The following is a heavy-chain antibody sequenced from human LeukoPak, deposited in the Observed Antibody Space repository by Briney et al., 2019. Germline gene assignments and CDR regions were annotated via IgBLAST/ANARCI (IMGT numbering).Heavy chain of an antibody. Sequence: GGSLRLSCAASGFTFSSYAMSWVRQPPGKGREWVSAIIGSGGSTYYADSGKGRFTIYKENSKNTLYLQINSLSAEDTAVYYCAKDSHYYGSGSYCNYWGQGTLVTVSS. CDR1: GFTFSSYA. J-gene: IGHJ4*02. V-gene: IGHV3-23*01. CDR3: AKDSHYYGSGSYCNY. D-gene: IGHD3-10*01. CDR2: IIGSGGST.